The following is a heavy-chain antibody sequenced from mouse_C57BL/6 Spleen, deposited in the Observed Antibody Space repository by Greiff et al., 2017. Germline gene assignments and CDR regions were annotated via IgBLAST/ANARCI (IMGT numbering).Heavy chain of an antibody. CDR1: GYTFTSYW. Sequence: QVQLQQPGAELVKPGASVKLSCKASGYTFTSYWMHWVTQRPGQGLEWIGMINPNSGSTNYNEKFKSKATLTVDKSSSTAYMQLSSLTSEDSAVYYCARSDYSNYDYAMDYWGQGTSVTVSS. CDR3: ARSDYSNYDYAMDY. V-gene: IGHV1-64*01. CDR2: INPNSGST. D-gene: IGHD2-5*01. J-gene: IGHJ4*01.